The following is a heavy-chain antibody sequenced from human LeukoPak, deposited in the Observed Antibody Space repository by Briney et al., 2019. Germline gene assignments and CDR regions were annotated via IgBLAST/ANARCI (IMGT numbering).Heavy chain of an antibody. CDR1: GGSISSYY. Sequence: SETLSLTCTVSGGSISSYYWSWIRQPPGKGLEWIGYIYYSGSTNYNPSLKSRVTISVDTSKNQFSLKLSSVTAADTAVYYCARHHNPRHTYYCDSSGYPYFDYWGQGTLVTVSS. V-gene: IGHV4-59*08. J-gene: IGHJ4*02. CDR3: ARHHNPRHTYYCDSSGYPYFDY. D-gene: IGHD3-22*01. CDR2: IYYSGST.